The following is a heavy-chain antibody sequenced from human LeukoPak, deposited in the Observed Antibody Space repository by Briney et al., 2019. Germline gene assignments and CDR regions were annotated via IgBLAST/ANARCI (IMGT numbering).Heavy chain of an antibody. CDR1: GGSFSSYF. V-gene: IGHV4-59*01. D-gene: IGHD3/OR15-3a*01. Sequence: SETLSLTCTVSGGSFSSYFWSWIRRPPGKGLEWIGYIDDSGNTNYNPSLKSQVSISIDKSKNQFSLKLSSVTAADTAMYYCARMDLSFFDYWGQGTLVTVSS. J-gene: IGHJ4*02. CDR2: IDDSGNT. CDR3: ARMDLSFFDY.